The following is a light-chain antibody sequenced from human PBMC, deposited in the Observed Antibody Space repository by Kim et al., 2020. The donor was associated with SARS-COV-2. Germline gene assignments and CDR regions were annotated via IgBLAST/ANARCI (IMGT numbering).Light chain of an antibody. CDR1: QGIYSF. Sequence: ASVVDRVTITCRASQGIYSFVGWYQQKSGTPPKLLIYDASSLESGVPSRFSGSGSGTDFTLTISSLQPEDFATYYCQQFNIYPLTFGGGTKVDIK. CDR3: QQFNIYPLT. CDR2: DAS. V-gene: IGKV1-13*02. J-gene: IGKJ4*01.